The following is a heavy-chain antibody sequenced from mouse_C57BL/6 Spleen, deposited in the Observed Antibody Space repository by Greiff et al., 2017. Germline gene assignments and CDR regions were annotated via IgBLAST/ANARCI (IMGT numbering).Heavy chain of an antibody. Sequence: QVTLKASGPGILQSSQTLSLTCSFSGFSLRTSGMGVSWIRQPSGKGLEWLAHIYWDDDKRYNPSLKSRLTISKDTSRNQVFLKCTRVDTADTATYYCARTTNWDVWCAYWGQGTLVTVSA. CDR3: ARTTNWDVWCAY. CDR2: IYWDDDK. V-gene: IGHV8-12*01. CDR1: GFSLRTSGMG. J-gene: IGHJ3*01. D-gene: IGHD4-1*01.